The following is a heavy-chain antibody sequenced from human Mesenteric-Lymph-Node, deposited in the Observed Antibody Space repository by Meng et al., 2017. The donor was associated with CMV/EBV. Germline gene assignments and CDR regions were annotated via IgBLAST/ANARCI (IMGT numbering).Heavy chain of an antibody. CDR2: INSDGSST. J-gene: IGHJ6*02. Sequence: GESLKISCAASGFTFSSYAMHWVRQAPGKGPVWVSQINSDGSSTNYADSVKGRFTISRDNAKNTLDLQMNSLRAEDTAVYYCTRGSVTGCYYHGMDVWGQGTTVTVSS. D-gene: IGHD4-11*01. CDR3: TRGSVTGCYYHGMDV. CDR1: GFTFSSYA. V-gene: IGHV3-74*01.